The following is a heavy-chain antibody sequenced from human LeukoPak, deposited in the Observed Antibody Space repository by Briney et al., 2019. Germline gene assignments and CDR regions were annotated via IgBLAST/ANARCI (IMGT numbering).Heavy chain of an antibody. CDR2: ISRDGTTD. CDR3: VKEQAEFYFDF. CDR1: GFTFSSYG. D-gene: IGHD6-19*01. J-gene: IGHJ4*02. V-gene: IGHV3-30*18. Sequence: LRLSCAASGFTFSSYGMHWVRQAPGQGPEWVAIISRDGTTDYYAESVKGRFSVSRDNSKNTLHLQMNSLRAEDTAVYYCVKEQAEFYFDFWGQGTLVSVSS.